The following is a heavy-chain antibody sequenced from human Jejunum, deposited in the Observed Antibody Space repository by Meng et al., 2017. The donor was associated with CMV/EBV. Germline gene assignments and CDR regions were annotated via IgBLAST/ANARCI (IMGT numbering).Heavy chain of an antibody. CDR1: GGSISSGGYC. J-gene: IGHJ1*01. Sequence: CTLSGGSISSGGYCWNWIRQHPGEGLEWIESIYYTGDTYYSPSLKSRISMSVDTSKDQFSLKLTSFTAADTAVYYCAREYGSGYPPDYWGQGTLVTVSS. V-gene: IGHV4-31*03. CDR2: IYYTGDT. D-gene: IGHD3-10*01. CDR3: AREYGSGYPPDY.